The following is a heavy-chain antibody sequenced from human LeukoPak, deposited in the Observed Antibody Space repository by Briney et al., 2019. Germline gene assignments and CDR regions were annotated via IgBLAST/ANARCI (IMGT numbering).Heavy chain of an antibody. D-gene: IGHD3-10*01. Sequence: SETLSLTCTVSSGSISGYYWSWIRQPAGKGLEWIGRIYTSGSTNYNPSLKSRVTMSVDTSKNQFSLKLSSVTAADTAVYYCARDNTDYYGSGSYIYWGQGTLVTVSS. J-gene: IGHJ4*02. CDR2: IYTSGST. CDR3: ARDNTDYYGSGSYIY. V-gene: IGHV4-4*07. CDR1: SGSISGYY.